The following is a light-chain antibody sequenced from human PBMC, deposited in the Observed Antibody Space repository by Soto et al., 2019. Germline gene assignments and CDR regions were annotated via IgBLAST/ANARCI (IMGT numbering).Light chain of an antibody. CDR2: GAS. Sequence: DTEITQSPPSVSASVGDKVTITCRAGQNINSNLNWYQQKPGKAPMLLIYGASILQSGVPSRFGGSGSGTDFTLTISSLQPEDFATYYCQQSYSMPPITFGQGTRLEIK. CDR1: QNINSN. CDR3: QQSYSMPPIT. J-gene: IGKJ5*01. V-gene: IGKV1-39*01.